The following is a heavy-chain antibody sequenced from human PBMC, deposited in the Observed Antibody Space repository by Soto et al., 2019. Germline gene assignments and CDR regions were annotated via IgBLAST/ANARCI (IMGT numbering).Heavy chain of an antibody. V-gene: IGHV3-11*01. CDR2: ISSGGHTI. Sequence: GGSLRLSCAASGFTFSDYYMNWIRQAPGKGLEWISYISSGGHTIYYADSVKGRFTTSRDDAKNALYLQMNSLRADDTAVYYCARGDDFLTGYYFDYWGQGTVVTVSS. D-gene: IGHD3-9*01. CDR1: GFTFSDYY. J-gene: IGHJ4*02. CDR3: ARGDDFLTGYYFDY.